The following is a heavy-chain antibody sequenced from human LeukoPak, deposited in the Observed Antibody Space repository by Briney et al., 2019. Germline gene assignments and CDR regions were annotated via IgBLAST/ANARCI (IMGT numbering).Heavy chain of an antibody. CDR1: GGTFSSYA. D-gene: IGHD3-10*01. J-gene: IGHJ4*02. CDR2: IIPILGIA. Sequence: SVKVSCKASGGTFSSYAISWVRQAPGQGLEWMGRIIPILGIANYAQKFQGRVTITADKSTSTAYMELSSLRSEDTAVYYCARDGSGRELGFDYWGQGTLVTVSS. CDR3: ARDGSGRELGFDY. V-gene: IGHV1-69*04.